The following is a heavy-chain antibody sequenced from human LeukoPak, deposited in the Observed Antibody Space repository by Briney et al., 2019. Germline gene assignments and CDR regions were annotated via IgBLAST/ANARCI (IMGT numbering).Heavy chain of an antibody. J-gene: IGHJ4*02. Sequence: SETLSLTCAVSGYSISSGYYWGWIRQPPGKGLEWIGSIYYSGSTSYNTSLKSRVTISVDTPKNQFSLKLSSVTAADTAVYYCASPWSSGGFDYWGQGTLVTVSS. CDR1: GYSISSGYY. CDR3: ASPWSSGGFDY. CDR2: IYYSGST. V-gene: IGHV4-38-2*01. D-gene: IGHD6-19*01.